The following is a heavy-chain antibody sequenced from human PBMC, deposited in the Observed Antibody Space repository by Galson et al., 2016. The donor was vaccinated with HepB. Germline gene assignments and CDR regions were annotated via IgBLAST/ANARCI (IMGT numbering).Heavy chain of an antibody. Sequence: TLSLTCTVSGDSINSGAYYWSWIRQLPGKGLEWIGYVYYAGSTKYNPSLKSRITISLDTSKNQFSLKLRSVTAADTAVYYCTRGVPFHYWGQGTLVTVSS. CDR2: VYYAGST. V-gene: IGHV4-31*03. CDR3: TRGVPFHY. CDR1: GDSINSGAYY. J-gene: IGHJ4*02. D-gene: IGHD6-6*01.